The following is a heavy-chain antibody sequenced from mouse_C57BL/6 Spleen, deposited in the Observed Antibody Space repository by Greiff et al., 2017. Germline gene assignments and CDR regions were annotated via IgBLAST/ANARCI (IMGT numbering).Heavy chain of an antibody. V-gene: IGHV1-80*01. D-gene: IGHD1-1*01. CDR3: ARTTVVATGDY. J-gene: IGHJ2*01. Sequence: VKLVESGAELVKPGASVKISCKASGYAFSSYWMNWVKQRPGKGLEWIGQIYPGDGDTNYNGKFKGKATLTADKSSSTAYMQLSSLTSEDSAVYFCARTTVVATGDYWGQGTTLTVSS. CDR1: GYAFSSYW. CDR2: IYPGDGDT.